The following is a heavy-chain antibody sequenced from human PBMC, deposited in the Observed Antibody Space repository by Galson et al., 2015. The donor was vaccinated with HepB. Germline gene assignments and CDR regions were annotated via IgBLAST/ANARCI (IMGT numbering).Heavy chain of an antibody. Sequence: QSGAEVKKPGESLKISCKGSGYTFTSYWIGWVRQMPGKGLEWMGIIYPGDSDTRKSPSFQGQVTISVDKSISTAYLQWSSLKASDTAMYYCARQAMVVADGNDVWCQGTTVTVCS. J-gene: IGHJ6*02. D-gene: IGHD2-15*01. CDR3: ARQAMVVADGNDV. CDR1: GYTFTSYW. V-gene: IGHV5-51*01. CDR2: IYPGDSDT.